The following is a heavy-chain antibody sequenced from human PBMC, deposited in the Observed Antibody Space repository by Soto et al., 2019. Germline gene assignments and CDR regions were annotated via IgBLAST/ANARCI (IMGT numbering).Heavy chain of an antibody. CDR1: GYTFTGYY. V-gene: IGHV1-2*02. Sequence: ASVKVSCKASGYTFTGYYMHWVRQAPGQGLEWMGWINPNSGGTNYAQKFQGRVTMTRDTSISTAYMELSRLRSDDTAVYYCAREKYYDSSGYYHYFEYWGQGTLVSVSS. CDR3: AREKYYDSSGYYHYFEY. D-gene: IGHD3-22*01. J-gene: IGHJ4*02. CDR2: INPNSGGT.